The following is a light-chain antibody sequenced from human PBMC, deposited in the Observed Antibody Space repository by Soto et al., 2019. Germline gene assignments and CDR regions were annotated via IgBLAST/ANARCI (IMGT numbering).Light chain of an antibody. CDR3: QQYGSSPRT. V-gene: IGKV3-20*01. CDR2: GAS. J-gene: IGKJ1*01. CDR1: QSVSSNY. Sequence: EIVLTQSPGTLSLSPGERATLSCRVSQSVSSNYLAWYQQKPGQAPRLLIYGASSRATGIPDRFSGSGSGTDFTHTISRLEPEDFAVFYCQQYGSSPRTFGQGTKVEVK.